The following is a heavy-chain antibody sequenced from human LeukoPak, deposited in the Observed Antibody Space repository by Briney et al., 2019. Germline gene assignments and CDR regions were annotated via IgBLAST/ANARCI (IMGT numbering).Heavy chain of an antibody. D-gene: IGHD2-15*01. V-gene: IGHV4-39*07. CDR2: IYYSGST. Sequence: PSETLSLTCTVSGGSISSSSYYWGWIRQPPGKGLEWIGSIYYSGSTYYNPSLKSRVTISVDTSKKYFSLKLSSVTAADTAAYYCARHRGGFDLWGQGTMVTVSS. J-gene: IGHJ3*01. CDR3: ARHRGGFDL. CDR1: GGSISSSSYY.